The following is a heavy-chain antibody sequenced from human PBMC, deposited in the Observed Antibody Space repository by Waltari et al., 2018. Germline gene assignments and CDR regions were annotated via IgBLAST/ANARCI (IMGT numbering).Heavy chain of an antibody. J-gene: IGHJ4*02. D-gene: IGHD3-10*01. CDR1: GYTFTSYA. CDR2: INAGNGNT. CDR3: ARDSTRPGSYGSGNFGY. V-gene: IGHV1-3*01. Sequence: KASGYTFTSYAMHWVRQAPGQRLEWMGWINAGNGNTRYSQKFQGRVTITRDTSASTAYMELSSLRSEDTAVYYCARDSTRPGSYGSGNFGYWGQGTLVTVSS.